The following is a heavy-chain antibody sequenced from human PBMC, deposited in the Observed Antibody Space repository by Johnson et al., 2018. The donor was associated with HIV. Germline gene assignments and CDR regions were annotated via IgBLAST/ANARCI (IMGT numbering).Heavy chain of an antibody. J-gene: IGHJ3*02. CDR3: ARDRSTPQPYYYDSSGYRGYSAFDI. D-gene: IGHD3-22*01. CDR1: GFTFNNYW. CDR2: ISGSGGST. V-gene: IGHV3-23*04. Sequence: VQLVESGGGLVQPGGSLRLSCAASGFTFNNYWMSWVRQAPGKGLEWVSAISGSGGSTYYADSVKGRFTISRDNSKNTLYLQMNSLRAEDTAVYYCARDRSTPQPYYYDSSGYRGYSAFDIWGQGTMVTVSS.